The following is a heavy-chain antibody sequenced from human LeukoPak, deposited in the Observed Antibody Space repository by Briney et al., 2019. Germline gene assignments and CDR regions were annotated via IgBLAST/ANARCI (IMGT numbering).Heavy chain of an antibody. J-gene: IGHJ4*02. V-gene: IGHV3-48*02. CDR2: ISSSSSTI. CDR3: AKRAGSSYYTWSFDY. D-gene: IGHD3-22*01. CDR1: GFTFSSYS. Sequence: GGSLRLSCAASGFTFSSYSMNWVRQAPGKGLEWVSYISSSSSTIYYADSVKGRFTISRDNAKNSLYLQMNSPRDEDTAVYYCAKRAGSSYYTWSFDYWGQGTLVTV.